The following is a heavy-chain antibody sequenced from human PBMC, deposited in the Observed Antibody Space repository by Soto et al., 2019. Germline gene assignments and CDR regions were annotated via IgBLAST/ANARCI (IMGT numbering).Heavy chain of an antibody. CDR3: AKNSLYGVRGVISWFDP. V-gene: IGHV3-23*01. J-gene: IGHJ5*02. Sequence: EVQLLESGGGLVQPGGSLRLSCAASGFTFSSYAMSWVRQAPGKGLEWVSAISGSGGSTYYADSVKGRFTISRDNSKNTLYLPMNSLRAEDTAVYYCAKNSLYGVRGVISWFDPWGQGTLVTVSS. CDR1: GFTFSSYA. D-gene: IGHD3-10*01. CDR2: ISGSGGST.